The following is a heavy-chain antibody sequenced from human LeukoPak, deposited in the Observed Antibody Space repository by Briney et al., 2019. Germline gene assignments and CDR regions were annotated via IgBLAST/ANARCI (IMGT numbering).Heavy chain of an antibody. CDR2: IYTSGST. CDR3: TRSDTYCSGGTCPPNTFDAFDI. V-gene: IGHV4-4*07. Sequence: SETLSLTCTVSGGSISSYYWSWIRQPAGKGLEWIGRIYTSGSTNYNPSLKSRVTMSVDTSKKQLSLKLSSVTTADTAVYYCTRSDTYCSGGTCPPNTFDAFDIWGQGTMVTVSS. CDR1: GGSISSYY. J-gene: IGHJ3*02. D-gene: IGHD2-15*01.